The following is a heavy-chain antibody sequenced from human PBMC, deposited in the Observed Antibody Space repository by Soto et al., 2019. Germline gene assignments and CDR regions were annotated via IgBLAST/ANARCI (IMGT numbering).Heavy chain of an antibody. CDR3: ANDKRVRGAGGDALEI. Sequence: EVQLLESGGGLVQPGGSLRLSCAASGFTFSSYAMSWVRQAPGKGLEWVSAISGSGGSTYYAYSVKGRFTISSDFSKNTLRQQMETLRAGDTAVYYRANDKRVRGAGGDALEIWGQGTMVTVSS. J-gene: IGHJ3*02. V-gene: IGHV3-23*01. CDR2: ISGSGGST. CDR1: GFTFSSYA. D-gene: IGHD3-10*01.